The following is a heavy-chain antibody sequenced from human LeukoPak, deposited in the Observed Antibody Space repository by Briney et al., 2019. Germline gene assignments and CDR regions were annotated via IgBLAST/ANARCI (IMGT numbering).Heavy chain of an antibody. CDR1: GFTVSSSY. D-gene: IGHD4-11*01. Sequence: PGGSLRLSCAASGFTVSSSYMSWVRQAPGKGLEWVSVIYSGGSTYYADSVKGRFTISRDNSKNTLYLQMNSLRAEDTAVYYCARDSIMSTVTTDYWGQGTLVTVSS. J-gene: IGHJ4*02. V-gene: IGHV3-53*01. CDR2: IYSGGST. CDR3: ARDSIMSTVTTDY.